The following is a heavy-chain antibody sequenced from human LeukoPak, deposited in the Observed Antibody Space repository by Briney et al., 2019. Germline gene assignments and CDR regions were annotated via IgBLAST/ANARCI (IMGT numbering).Heavy chain of an antibody. D-gene: IGHD1-26*01. CDR2: INWNGGST. V-gene: IGHV3-20*04. J-gene: IGHJ3*02. Sequence: GGSLRLSCAASGFTFDDYGMSWVRQAPGKGLEWVSGINWNGGSTGYADSVKGRFTISRDNAKNSLYLQMNSLGAEDTALYYCARTQTPGVGANDAFDIWGQGTIVTVSS. CDR3: ARTQTPGVGANDAFDI. CDR1: GFTFDDYG.